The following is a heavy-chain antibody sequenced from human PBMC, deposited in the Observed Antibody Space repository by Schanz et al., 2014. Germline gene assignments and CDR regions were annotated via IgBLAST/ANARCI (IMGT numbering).Heavy chain of an antibody. CDR2: INPNSGGT. CDR1: GYTFTGYY. V-gene: IGHV1-2*02. D-gene: IGHD4-17*01. CDR3: ARELRLEYYFDY. J-gene: IGHJ4*02. Sequence: QVQLLQSGAEVKKPGASVKVSCKASGYTFTGYYMHWVRQAPGQGLEWMGRINPNSGGTNYAQKLQGRVTMTRDTSISTAYMELSSLRSDDTAVYYGARELRLEYYFDYWGQGTLVTVAS.